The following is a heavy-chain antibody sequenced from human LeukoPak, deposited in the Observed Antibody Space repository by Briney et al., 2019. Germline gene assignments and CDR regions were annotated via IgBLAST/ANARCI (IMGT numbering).Heavy chain of an antibody. Sequence: GGSLRLSCAASGFTDSSNYMIGVRQPPGKGLEGVAGVYRGWSTYFADSVNDRFTISRDNSKNTLYLQMNSLRAEDTAVYHCARDTVTTFRFRDYQHYGMDVWGQGTTVTVSS. CDR3: ARDTVTTFRFRDYQHYGMDV. D-gene: IGHD4-17*01. J-gene: IGHJ6*02. V-gene: IGHV3-53*01. CDR1: GFTDSSNY. CDR2: VYRGWST.